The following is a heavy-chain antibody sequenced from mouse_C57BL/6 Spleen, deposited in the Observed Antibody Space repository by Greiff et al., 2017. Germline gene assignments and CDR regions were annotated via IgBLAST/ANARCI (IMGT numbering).Heavy chain of an antibody. D-gene: IGHD1-1*01. CDR1: GYTFTDYN. CDR2: INPNNGGT. V-gene: IGHV1-22*01. Sequence: VQLQQSGPELVKPGASVKMSCKASGYTFTDYNMHWVKQSHGTSLEWIGYINPNNGGTSYNQKFKGKATLTVNKSSSTAYMGLRSLTSEDSAVYYCAKEGVFYYGSSWYFDVWGTGTTVTVSS. CDR3: AKEGVFYYGSSWYFDV. J-gene: IGHJ1*03.